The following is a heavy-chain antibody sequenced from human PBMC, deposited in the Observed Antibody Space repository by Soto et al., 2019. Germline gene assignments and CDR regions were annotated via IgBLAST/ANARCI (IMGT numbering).Heavy chain of an antibody. V-gene: IGHV3-74*01. CDR3: AWRGAVAVLHY. CDR2: INSDGSST. Sequence: GGSLRLSCAASGFTFSSYWMHWVRQAPGKGLVWVSRINSDGSSTSYADSVKGRFTISRDNAKNTLYLQMNSLRAEDTAIYYCAWRGAVAVLHYWGQGTLVPGSS. CDR1: GFTFSSYW. J-gene: IGHJ4*02. D-gene: IGHD6-19*01.